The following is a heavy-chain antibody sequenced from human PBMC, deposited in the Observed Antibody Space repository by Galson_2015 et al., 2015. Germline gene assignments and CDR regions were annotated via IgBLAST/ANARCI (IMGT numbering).Heavy chain of an antibody. CDR3: ARRPGSSLFNFDY. CDR1: GYTFTGYY. V-gene: IGHV1-2*04. Sequence: SVKVSCKASGYTFTGYYMHWVRQAPGQGLEWMGWINPNSGGTNYAQKFQGWVTMTRDTSISTAYLQWSSLKASDTAMYYCARRPGSSLFNFDYWGQGTLVTVSS. D-gene: IGHD6-6*01. J-gene: IGHJ4*02. CDR2: INPNSGGT.